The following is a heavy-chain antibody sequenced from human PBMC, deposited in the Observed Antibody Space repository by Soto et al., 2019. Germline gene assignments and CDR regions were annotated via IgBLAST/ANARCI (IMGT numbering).Heavy chain of an antibody. CDR2: TSSSGGAT. V-gene: IGHV3-23*01. D-gene: IGHD6-6*01. J-gene: IGHJ4*02. CDR3: TKGPSRAYSGSSRYSDS. Sequence: AGGSLRLSCAASGFTFSDYAMTWVRQGPGKGLEWISSTSSSGGATYYADSVKDRFTISRDNSKNTVYLQMNSLKAEDTAVYYCTKGPSRAYSGSSRYSDSWGQEALVTVSS. CDR1: GFTFSDYA.